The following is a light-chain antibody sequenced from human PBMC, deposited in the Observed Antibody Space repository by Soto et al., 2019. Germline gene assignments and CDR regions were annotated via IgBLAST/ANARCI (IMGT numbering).Light chain of an antibody. CDR1: QTISSW. Sequence: DIQMTQSPSTLSASVGDRVTITCRASQTISSWLAWYQQKPGKAPKLLIYRTSSLESGVPSRFGGGGSGTTFTLTISSLQPDDFATYYCQHLWTFGQGTKVHIK. V-gene: IGKV1-5*03. CDR2: RTS. J-gene: IGKJ1*01. CDR3: QHLWT.